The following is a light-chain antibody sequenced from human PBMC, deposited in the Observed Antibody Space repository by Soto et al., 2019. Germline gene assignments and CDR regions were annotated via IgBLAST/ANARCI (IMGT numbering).Light chain of an antibody. Sequence: ETVMTQSPGTLSVSLGERATLSCRASQSVGSDLAWYQQKPGQAPRLLIYHSSTRAPAIPARFSGSGSGTEFTLTISSLEPEDFAVYYCQHRSNWPLTFGGGTKVDIK. CDR3: QHRSNWPLT. V-gene: IGKV3-15*01. CDR2: HSS. J-gene: IGKJ4*01. CDR1: QSVGSD.